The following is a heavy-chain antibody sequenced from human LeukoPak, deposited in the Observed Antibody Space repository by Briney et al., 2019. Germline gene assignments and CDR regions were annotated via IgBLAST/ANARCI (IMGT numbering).Heavy chain of an antibody. V-gene: IGHV3-7*01. J-gene: IGHJ4*02. CDR2: IKPDRTEQ. CDR3: AASPGY. CDR1: GFTFNVYW. Sequence: PGGPLRLSCAASGFTFNVYWMSWVRQAPGKGLEWVANIKPDRTEQYYVDSVKGRFTISRDNAKNSVYLQMNSLRAEDRAVYYCAASPGYWGQGTLVTVSS.